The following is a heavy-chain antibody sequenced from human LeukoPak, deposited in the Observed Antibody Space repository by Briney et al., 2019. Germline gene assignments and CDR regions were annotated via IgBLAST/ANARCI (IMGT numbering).Heavy chain of an antibody. CDR2: ISGSGGST. V-gene: IGHV3-23*01. Sequence: GRSLRLSCAASGFTFDDHAMHWVRQAPGKGLEWVTAISGSGGSTYYADSVKGRFTISRDNSKNTLYLQMNSLRAEDTAVYYCAKTRDLRYFDWLPYYFDYWGQGTLVTVSS. CDR1: GFTFDDHA. J-gene: IGHJ4*02. CDR3: AKTRDLRYFDWLPYYFDY. D-gene: IGHD3-9*01.